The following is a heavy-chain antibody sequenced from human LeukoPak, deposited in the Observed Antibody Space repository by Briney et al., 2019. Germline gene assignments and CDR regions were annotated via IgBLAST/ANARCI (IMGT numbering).Heavy chain of an antibody. CDR1: GFTLNSYS. J-gene: IGHJ4*02. CDR3: ARGLVKFDY. D-gene: IGHD3-9*01. Sequence: GGSLRLSCAASGFTLNSYSMNWVRQAPGKGLEWVSYIISSSSTMYYADSVKGRFTISRDNAKNSLYLQMDSLRAVDTAVYYCARGLVKFDYWGQGTLVTVSS. V-gene: IGHV3-48*01. CDR2: IISSSSTM.